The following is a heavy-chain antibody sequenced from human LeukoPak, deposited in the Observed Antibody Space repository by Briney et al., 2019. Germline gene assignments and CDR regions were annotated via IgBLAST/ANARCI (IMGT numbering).Heavy chain of an antibody. Sequence: GGSLRLSCAASGFTFSTYATHWDRQAPGKGLEYVSAVNSNGRNTFYARSVKGRFTISRDNSKNTLYLQMGGLRAEDTALYYCVRDMTGNYYDTWGQGTLVTVSS. V-gene: IGHV3-64*01. CDR2: VNSNGRNT. CDR3: VRDMTGNYYDT. J-gene: IGHJ4*02. CDR1: GFTFSTYA. D-gene: IGHD3-22*01.